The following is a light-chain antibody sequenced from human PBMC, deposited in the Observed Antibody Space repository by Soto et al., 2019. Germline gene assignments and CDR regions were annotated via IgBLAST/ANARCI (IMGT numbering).Light chain of an antibody. CDR2: DAS. CDR1: QSVSSI. J-gene: IGKJ5*01. Sequence: EIVMTQSPATLSVSPGERATLSCRASQSVSSILAWYQQKPGQAPRLLIYDASTRVTGIPARFSGSGSGTEFTLTISSLRSEDFAVYYCQQYSKWPITVGQGTRMEIK. V-gene: IGKV3D-15*01. CDR3: QQYSKWPIT.